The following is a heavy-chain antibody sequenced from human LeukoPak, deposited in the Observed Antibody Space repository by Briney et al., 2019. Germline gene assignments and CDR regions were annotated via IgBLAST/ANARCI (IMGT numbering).Heavy chain of an antibody. CDR1: GFTFSSYW. D-gene: IGHD6-19*01. V-gene: IGHV3-74*01. Sequence: PGGSLRLSCAASGFTFSSYWMHWVRQAPGTGLVWVSRINSDGTRTTYADSVKGRFTISRDNAKNTLYLQMNSLRAEDTAVYYCARGRGSGLWYFDYWGQGTLVTVSS. J-gene: IGHJ4*02. CDR3: ARGRGSGLWYFDY. CDR2: INSDGTRT.